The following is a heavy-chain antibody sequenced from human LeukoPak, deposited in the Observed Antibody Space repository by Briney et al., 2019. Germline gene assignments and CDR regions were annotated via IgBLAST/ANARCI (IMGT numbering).Heavy chain of an antibody. D-gene: IGHD6-13*01. CDR2: INHSGST. J-gene: IGHJ5*02. Sequence: SETLSLTCTVSGGSISSYYWSWIRQPPGKGLEWIGEINHSGSTNYNPSLKSRVTISIDTSKNQFSLKLNSVTAADTAVYYCARGQAKYSSSWGWFDPWGQGTLVTVSS. V-gene: IGHV4-34*01. CDR1: GGSISSYY. CDR3: ARGQAKYSSSWGWFDP.